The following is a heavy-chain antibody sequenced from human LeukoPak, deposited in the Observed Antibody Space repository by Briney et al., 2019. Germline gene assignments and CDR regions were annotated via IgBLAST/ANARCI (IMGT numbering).Heavy chain of an antibody. V-gene: IGHV1-8*01. CDR2: MNPHSGNT. Sequence: ASVKVSCKASGCIFTTYDINWVRQASGRGVEWMGWMNPHSGNTGYAQKFQGRVTMTRDTSINTAYMELSSLTSDDTAVYYCTRAPVPGNYWGQGTLVTVSS. D-gene: IGHD3-10*01. CDR1: GCIFTTYD. J-gene: IGHJ4*02. CDR3: TRAPVPGNY.